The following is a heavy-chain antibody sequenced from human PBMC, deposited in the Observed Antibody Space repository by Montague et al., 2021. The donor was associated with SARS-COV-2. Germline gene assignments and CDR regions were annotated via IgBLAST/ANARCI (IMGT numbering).Heavy chain of an antibody. J-gene: IGHJ6*03. D-gene: IGHD4-23*01. Sequence: SETLSLTCAVYGGSFSGWYWSWVRQPPGKGLEWIGEINRRGNTKYNPSLKSRVTISEDTSKSQFSLKLSSVTAADTAVYYCARGGGNILTNYYYYYCLDVWGTGTTVTVSS. CDR3: ARGGGNILTNYYYYYCLDV. V-gene: IGHV4-34*01. CDR2: INRRGNT. CDR1: GGSFSGWY.